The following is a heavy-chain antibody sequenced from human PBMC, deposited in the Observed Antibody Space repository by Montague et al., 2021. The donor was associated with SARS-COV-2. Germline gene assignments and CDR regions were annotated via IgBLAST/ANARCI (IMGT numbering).Heavy chain of an antibody. Sequence: SLRLSCAASGFTFSSYGMHWVRQAPGKGLEWVAVIWYDGSNKYYADSVKGRFTISRDNSKNTLYLQMNSLRAEDTAVYYYARDLAPYYYDSSGPELVDVWGQGTTVTVSS. V-gene: IGHV3-33*01. J-gene: IGHJ6*02. CDR2: IWYDGSNK. CDR1: GFTFSSYG. D-gene: IGHD3-22*01. CDR3: ARDLAPYYYDSSGPELVDV.